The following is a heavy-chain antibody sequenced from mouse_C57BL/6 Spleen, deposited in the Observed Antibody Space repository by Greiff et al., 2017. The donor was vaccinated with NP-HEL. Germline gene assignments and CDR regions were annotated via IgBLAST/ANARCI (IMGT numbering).Heavy chain of an antibody. CDR1: GYTFTSYW. CDR3: ARSLTGTGDAMDY. CDR2: IHPNSGST. D-gene: IGHD4-1*01. V-gene: IGHV1-64*01. J-gene: IGHJ4*01. Sequence: QVQLQQSGAELVKPGASVKLSCKASGYTFTSYWMHWVKQRPGQGLEWIGMIHPNSGSTKYNEKFKSKATLTVDKSSSTDYLQLSSLTSEDSAVSYCARSLTGTGDAMDYWGQGTSVTVSS.